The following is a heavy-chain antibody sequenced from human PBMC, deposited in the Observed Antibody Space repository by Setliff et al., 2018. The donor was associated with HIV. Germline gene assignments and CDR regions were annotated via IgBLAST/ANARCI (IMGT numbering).Heavy chain of an antibody. Sequence: GGSLRLSCAASGFTFSNAWMSWVRQAPGKGLEWVAFIRNDGSDKHYVDSVKGRFTISRDNSKNTLYLQMNSLRAEDTAVYYCAMSPYSSGLFDYWGQGTLVTVSS. J-gene: IGHJ4*02. V-gene: IGHV3-30*02. CDR1: GFTFSNAW. CDR2: IRNDGSDK. CDR3: AMSPYSSGLFDY. D-gene: IGHD6-19*01.